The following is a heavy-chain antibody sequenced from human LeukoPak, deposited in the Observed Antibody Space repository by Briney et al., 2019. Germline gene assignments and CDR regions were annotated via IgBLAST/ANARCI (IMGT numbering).Heavy chain of an antibody. CDR1: GDSISSSNYY. CDR3: ARVREGGFVWGSYRSSFYTDY. D-gene: IGHD3-16*02. CDR2: IYYSGST. Sequence: SETLSLTCTVSGDSISSSNYYWGWIRQPPGKGLEWIGSIYYSGSTYYKSSLKSRVTISVDTSKNQFSLKLSSVTAADTAVYYCARVREGGFVWGSYRSSFYTDYWGQGTLVTVSS. J-gene: IGHJ4*02. V-gene: IGHV4-39*07.